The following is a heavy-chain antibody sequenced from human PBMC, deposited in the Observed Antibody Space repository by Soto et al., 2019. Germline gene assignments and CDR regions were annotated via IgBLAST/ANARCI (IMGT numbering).Heavy chain of an antibody. J-gene: IGHJ6*02. D-gene: IGHD2-2*01. CDR1: GGTFSSYT. CDR2: IIPILGIA. V-gene: IGHV1-69*02. Sequence: QVQLVQSGAEVKKPGSSVKVSCKASGGTFSSYTISWVRQAPGQGLEWMGRIIPILGIANYAQKFQGRVTITADKSTSTAYMELSSLRSEDTVVYYCARHSTLLVPALTTLNPYRMDVWGQGTTVTVSS. CDR3: ARHSTLLVPALTTLNPYRMDV.